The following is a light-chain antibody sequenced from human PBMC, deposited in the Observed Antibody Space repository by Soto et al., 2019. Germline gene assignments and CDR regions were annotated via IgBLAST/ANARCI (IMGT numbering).Light chain of an antibody. V-gene: IGLV2-8*01. Sequence: QSALTQPPSASGSPGQSVTISCTGTSSDVGGYNYVSWYQHHPGKAPKLMIYDVSKRPSGVPDRFSGSKSGNTASLTVSGLQAEDEADYYCCSYAGSNNYVFGTGTKLTVL. CDR1: SSDVGGYNY. J-gene: IGLJ1*01. CDR2: DVS. CDR3: CSYAGSNNYV.